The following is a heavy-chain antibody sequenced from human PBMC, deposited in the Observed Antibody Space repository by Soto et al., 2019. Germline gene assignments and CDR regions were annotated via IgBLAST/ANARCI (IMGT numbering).Heavy chain of an antibody. J-gene: IGHJ5*02. CDR1: GLTVGSSA. Sequence: EVRLLESGGGLVQPGGSLRLSCAASGLTVGSSAMTWVRQAPGKGLEWISSLSGNGEATYYADSVKGRFTISGDISKNTLFLQMDSLRVADTAIYFCARSTRSWGQGTRVTVSS. CDR2: LSGNGEAT. CDR3: ARSTRS. D-gene: IGHD2-2*01. V-gene: IGHV3-23*01.